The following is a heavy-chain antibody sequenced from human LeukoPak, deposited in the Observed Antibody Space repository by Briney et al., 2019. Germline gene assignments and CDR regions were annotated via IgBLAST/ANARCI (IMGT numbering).Heavy chain of an antibody. Sequence: PGGSLRLSCAASGFTFSSYGMHGVRQAPGKGLEWVSVIYSGGSTYYADSVKGRFTISRDNSKNTLYLQMNSLRAEDTAVYYCARDYAPYSSSPFYYYYGMDVWGQGTTVTVSS. J-gene: IGHJ6*02. D-gene: IGHD6-6*01. CDR3: ARDYAPYSSSPFYYYYGMDV. V-gene: IGHV3-66*01. CDR2: IYSGGST. CDR1: GFTFSSYG.